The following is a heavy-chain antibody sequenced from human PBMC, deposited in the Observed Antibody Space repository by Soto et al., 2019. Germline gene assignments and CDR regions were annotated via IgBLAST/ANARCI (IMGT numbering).Heavy chain of an antibody. J-gene: IGHJ4*02. CDR1: GASISSRDYY. Sequence: SETLSLTCSVSGASISSRDYYWGWIRQTPGKGLEWIGNIDYNGVTYYNPSLKSRVTVSKDTSKNQFSLKVASVTAADTAIYYCGRVMIGTSRHTDSDYWGQGTQVTVST. CDR2: IDYNGVT. D-gene: IGHD2-2*01. V-gene: IGHV4-39*01. CDR3: GRVMIGTSRHTDSDY.